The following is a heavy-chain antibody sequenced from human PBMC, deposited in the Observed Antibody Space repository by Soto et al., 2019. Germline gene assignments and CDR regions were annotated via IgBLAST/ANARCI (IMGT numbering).Heavy chain of an antibody. Sequence: EVQLVXXGXXXXXXXXSLRLSCAASGFTFSSYAMHWVRQAPGKGLEYVSAISSNGGSTYYANSVKGRFTISRDNSKNTLYLQMGSLRAEDMAVYYCARAGRGSSWIYFDYWGQGTLVTVSS. D-gene: IGHD6-13*01. J-gene: IGHJ4*02. CDR3: ARAGRGSSWIYFDY. V-gene: IGHV3-64*01. CDR2: ISSNGGST. CDR1: GFTFSSYA.